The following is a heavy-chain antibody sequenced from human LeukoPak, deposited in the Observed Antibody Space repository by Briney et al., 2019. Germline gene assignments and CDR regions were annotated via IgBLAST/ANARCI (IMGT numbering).Heavy chain of an antibody. CDR1: GYTLTELS. CDR2: FDPEDGET. J-gene: IGHJ3*02. Sequence: ASVKVSCKVSGYTLTELSMHWVRQAPGKGLEWMGGFDPEDGETIYAQKFQGRVTMTEDTSTDTAYMELSSLRSEDTAVYYCARGYCSGGSCTGAFDIWGQGTMVTVSS. D-gene: IGHD2-15*01. CDR3: ARGYCSGGSCTGAFDI. V-gene: IGHV1-24*01.